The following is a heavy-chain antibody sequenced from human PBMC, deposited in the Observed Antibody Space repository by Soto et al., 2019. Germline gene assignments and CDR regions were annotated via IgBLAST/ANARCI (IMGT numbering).Heavy chain of an antibody. CDR1: GFTFSSYA. Sequence: GGSLRLSCAASGFTFSSYAMNWVRQAPGKGLEWVALISYDGRNTYYADSVKGRFTISRDSSKNTLYLQMNTLRAADTAVYYCGRCSSTSCHLGSDYWGQGTLVTVSS. V-gene: IGHV3-30*04. J-gene: IGHJ4*02. D-gene: IGHD2-2*01. CDR3: GRCSSTSCHLGSDY. CDR2: ISYDGRNT.